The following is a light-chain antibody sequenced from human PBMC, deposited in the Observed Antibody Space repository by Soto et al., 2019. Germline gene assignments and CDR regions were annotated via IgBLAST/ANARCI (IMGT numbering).Light chain of an antibody. CDR1: QSVSSSY. J-gene: IGKJ3*01. Sequence: EIVLTQSPGALSLSTGERATLSCRASQSVSSSYLAWYQQKPGQAPRLLIYGASSRATGIPDRFSGSGSGTDFTLTISRLEPEDFAVYYCQQYGSSPGLFAFGPGTKVDIK. V-gene: IGKV3-20*01. CDR2: GAS. CDR3: QQYGSSPGLFA.